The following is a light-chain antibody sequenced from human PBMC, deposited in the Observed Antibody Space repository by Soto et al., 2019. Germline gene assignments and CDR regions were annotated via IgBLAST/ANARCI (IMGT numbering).Light chain of an antibody. CDR3: SSYTTDSTYV. Sequence: QSALTQPASVSGSPGQSITISCTGTSSDVGGYNYVSWYQEHPGKAPKLMIYDVSNRPSGVSNRFSGSKSGNTASLTISGFQAEDEADYYCSSYTTDSTYVFGTGTKLTVL. CDR2: DVS. V-gene: IGLV2-14*01. J-gene: IGLJ1*01. CDR1: SSDVGGYNY.